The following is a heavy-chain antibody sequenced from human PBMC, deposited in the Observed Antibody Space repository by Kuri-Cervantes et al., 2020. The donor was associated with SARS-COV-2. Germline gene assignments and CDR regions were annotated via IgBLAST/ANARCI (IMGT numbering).Heavy chain of an antibody. CDR3: AREWKGRYSGTFTDY. D-gene: IGHD5-12*01. CDR2: IYYSGST. Sequence: SETLSLTCTASGGSISSGNYYWSWIRQHPGKGLEWIGYIYYSGSTYYNPSLKSRVTMSLDTSKNQFSLKLTSVSAADTAVYYCAREWKGRYSGTFTDYWGPGTLVTVSS. CDR1: GGSISSGNYY. J-gene: IGHJ4*02. V-gene: IGHV4-31*03.